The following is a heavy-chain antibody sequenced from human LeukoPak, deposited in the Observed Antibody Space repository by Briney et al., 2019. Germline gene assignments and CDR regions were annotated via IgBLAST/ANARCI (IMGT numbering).Heavy chain of an antibody. D-gene: IGHD3-22*01. V-gene: IGHV1-69*04. J-gene: IGHJ5*02. CDR1: GGTFSSYA. CDR3: ARGDSITMINPPDWFDP. Sequence: SVKVSCKASGGTFSSYAISRVRQAPGQGLEWMGRIIPILGIANSAQKFQGRVTITADKSTSTAYMELSSLRSEATAVYYCARGDSITMINPPDWFDPWGQGTLVTVSS. CDR2: IIPILGIA.